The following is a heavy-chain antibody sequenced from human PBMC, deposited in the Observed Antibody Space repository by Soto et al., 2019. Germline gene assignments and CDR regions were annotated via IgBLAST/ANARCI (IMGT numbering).Heavy chain of an antibody. J-gene: IGHJ4*02. CDR3: ERAGY. CDR2: ISSGGDTI. CDR1: GFTFSTYS. Sequence: EVRLVESGGGVVWPGGSLILSCAASGFTFSTYSLNWVRQAPGKGLDWVAHISSGGDTIYYTDSVNGRFTISRDNAKSSMYLQMNSLRDEDTAVYYCERAGYWCQGNKVTVSS. V-gene: IGHV3-48*02.